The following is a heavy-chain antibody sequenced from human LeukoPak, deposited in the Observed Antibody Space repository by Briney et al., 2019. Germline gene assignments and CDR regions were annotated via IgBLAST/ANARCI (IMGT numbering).Heavy chain of an antibody. D-gene: IGHD6-19*01. CDR2: IYYSGST. V-gene: IGHV4-59*01. Sequence: SETLSLTCTVSGGSISNYYWRWIRQPPGKGLEWIAYIYYSGSTNYNPSLKSRVTISVDTSKNQFSLKLSSVTAADTAVYYCARHQWLEIDAFDIWGQGTMVTVSS. J-gene: IGHJ3*02. CDR1: GGSISNYY. CDR3: ARHQWLEIDAFDI.